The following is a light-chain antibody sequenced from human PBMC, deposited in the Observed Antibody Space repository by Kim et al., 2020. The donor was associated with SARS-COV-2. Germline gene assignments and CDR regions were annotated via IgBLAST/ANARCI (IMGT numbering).Light chain of an antibody. CDR3: QQFGSSPCT. CDR1: QRIGSSY. Sequence: EIVLTQSPGTLSLSPGEKATLSCRASQRIGSSYLAWYQQKAGQAPRLLINGASNRATGIPDRFSGSGSGTDFTLTISRLEPEDFAVYYCQQFGSSPCTFGQGTNWRS. J-gene: IGKJ2*02. CDR2: GAS. V-gene: IGKV3-20*01.